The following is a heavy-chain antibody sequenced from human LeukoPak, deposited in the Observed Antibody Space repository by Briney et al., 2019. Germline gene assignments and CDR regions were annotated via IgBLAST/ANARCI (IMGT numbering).Heavy chain of an antibody. V-gene: IGHV1-18*01. J-gene: IGHJ4*02. CDR3: ARDIAYTFGGVIVKFLNWDYFDY. CDR1: GGTFSSYA. Sequence: GASVKVSCKASGGTFSSYAISWVRQAPGQGLEWMGWISAYNGNTNYAQKLQGRVTMTTDTSTSTAYMELGSLRSDDTAVYYCARDIAYTFGGVIVKFLNWDYFDYWGQGTLVTVSS. D-gene: IGHD3-16*02. CDR2: ISAYNGNT.